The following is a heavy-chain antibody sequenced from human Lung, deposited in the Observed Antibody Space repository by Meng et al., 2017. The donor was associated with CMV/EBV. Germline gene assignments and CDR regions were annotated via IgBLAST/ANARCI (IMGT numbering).Heavy chain of an antibody. CDR1: GGSISSSSCY. CDR2: IYYSGST. V-gene: IGHV4-39*01. D-gene: IGHD6-19*01. CDR3: ARRGQWLVNNWFDP. Sequence: SGGSISSSSCYWGWIRQPPGKGLEWIGSIYYSGSTYCNPSLKSRVTISVDTSKNQFSLKLSSVTAADTAVYYCARRGQWLVNNWFDPWGQGTLVTVSS. J-gene: IGHJ5*02.